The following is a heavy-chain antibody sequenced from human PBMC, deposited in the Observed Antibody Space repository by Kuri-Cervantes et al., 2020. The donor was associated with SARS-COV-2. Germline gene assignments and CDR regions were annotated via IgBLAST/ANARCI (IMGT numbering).Heavy chain of an antibody. J-gene: IGHJ4*02. CDR2: VYYDGST. Sequence: GSLRLSCTVSGGSISSSSYYWAWIRQPPGKGPEWIGSVYYDGSTYYTPSLKSRVTISVDTSKTQFSLKVSSVTAADTAVYYCARDPRYLARGGGFDYWGQGTLVTVSS. CDR3: ARDPRYLARGGGFDY. CDR1: GGSISSSSYY. D-gene: IGHD1-14*01. V-gene: IGHV4-39*02.